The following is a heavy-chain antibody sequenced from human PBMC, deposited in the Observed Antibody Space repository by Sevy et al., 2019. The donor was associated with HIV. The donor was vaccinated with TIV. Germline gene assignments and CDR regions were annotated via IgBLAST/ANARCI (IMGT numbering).Heavy chain of an antibody. J-gene: IGHJ4*02. CDR3: AGDSIVGATGGDFDY. CDR1: GFTFSSYA. D-gene: IGHD1-26*01. Sequence: GGSLRLSCAASGFTFSSYAMHWVRQAPGKGLEWVAVISYDGSNKYYADSVKGRFTISRDNSKNTLYLQMNSLRAEDTAVYYCAGDSIVGATGGDFDYWGQGTLVTVSS. CDR2: ISYDGSNK. V-gene: IGHV3-30-3*01.